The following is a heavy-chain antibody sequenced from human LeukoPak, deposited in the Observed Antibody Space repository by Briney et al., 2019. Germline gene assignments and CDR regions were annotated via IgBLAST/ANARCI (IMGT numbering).Heavy chain of an antibody. Sequence: ASVKVSCKASGGTFSSYAISWVRQAPGQGLEWMGGIIPIFGTANYAQKFQGRVTITADESTSTAYMELSSLRSEDTAVYYCAGKKRWLQLPPDYWGQGTLVTVSS. CDR1: GGTFSSYA. CDR2: IIPIFGTA. CDR3: AGKKRWLQLPPDY. J-gene: IGHJ4*02. D-gene: IGHD5-24*01. V-gene: IGHV1-69*13.